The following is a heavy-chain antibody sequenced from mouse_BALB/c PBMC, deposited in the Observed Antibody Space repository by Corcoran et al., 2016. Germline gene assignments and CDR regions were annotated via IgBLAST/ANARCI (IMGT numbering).Heavy chain of an antibody. J-gene: IGHJ2*01. CDR3: AGNFDY. CDR2: IDPANGNT. Sequence: EVQLQQSGAELVKPGASIKLSCTASGFNIKDTYMHWVKQRPEQGLEWIGRIDPANGNTKYDPKFQGKATITADTASNTAYLQLSSLTSEDTAVYYCAGNFDYWGQGTTLTVSS. V-gene: IGHV14-3*02. CDR1: GFNIKDTY.